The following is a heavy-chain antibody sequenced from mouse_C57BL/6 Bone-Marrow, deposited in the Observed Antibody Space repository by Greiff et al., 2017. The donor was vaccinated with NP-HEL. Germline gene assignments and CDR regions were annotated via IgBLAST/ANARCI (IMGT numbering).Heavy chain of an antibody. CDR3: ARGYYGSSLYYFDY. CDR1: GYAFSSSW. J-gene: IGHJ2*01. Sequence: QVQLQQSGPELVKPGASVKISCKASGYAFSSSWMNWVKQRPGKGLEWIGRIYPGDGDTNYNGKFKGKATLTADKSSSTAYMQLSSLTSEDSAVYFFARGYYGSSLYYFDYWGQGTTLTVSS. V-gene: IGHV1-82*01. CDR2: IYPGDGDT. D-gene: IGHD1-1*01.